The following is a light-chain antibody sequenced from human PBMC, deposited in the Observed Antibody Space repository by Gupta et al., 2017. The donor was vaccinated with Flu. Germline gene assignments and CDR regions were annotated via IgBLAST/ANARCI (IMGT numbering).Light chain of an antibody. CDR2: YKSDSDN. J-gene: IGLJ3*02. CDR1: GDISVDAYR. Sequence: HAVLTQPAALSAAPGASARLTCTVRGDISVDAYRMSWYQQKPGSPPQFLLRYKSDSDNQLGSGVPSRFSGSKDGSASAGILLISGLQFDDEADYYCKIWHSSVEVFGGGTKLSV. V-gene: IGLV5-45*01. CDR3: KIWHSSVEV.